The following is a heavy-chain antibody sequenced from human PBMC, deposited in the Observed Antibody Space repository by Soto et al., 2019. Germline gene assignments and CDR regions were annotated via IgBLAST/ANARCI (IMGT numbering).Heavy chain of an antibody. Sequence: GGSLRLSCAASGFTFSGSAMHWVRQASGKGLEWVGRIRSKANSYATAYAASVKGRFTISRDDSKNTVYLQMNSLKTEDTAVYYCTRGARINMVRGVIITDPGNIDYYYGMDVWGQGTTVTVSS. J-gene: IGHJ6*02. V-gene: IGHV3-73*01. CDR1: GFTFSGSA. D-gene: IGHD3-10*01. CDR3: TRGARINMVRGVIITDPGNIDYYYGMDV. CDR2: IRSKANSYAT.